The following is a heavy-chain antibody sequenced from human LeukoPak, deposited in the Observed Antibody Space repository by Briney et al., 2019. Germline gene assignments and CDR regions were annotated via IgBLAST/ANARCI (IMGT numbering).Heavy chain of an antibody. V-gene: IGHV3-74*01. Sequence: GGSLRLSCAASGFTFSSYWMHWVRQAPGKGLVWVSRINSDGSSTSYADSVKGRFTISRDNAKNSLYLQMNSLRAEDTAVYYCARKNAAAADFDYWGQGTLVTVSS. CDR2: INSDGSST. CDR1: GFTFSSYW. CDR3: ARKNAAAADFDY. D-gene: IGHD6-13*01. J-gene: IGHJ4*02.